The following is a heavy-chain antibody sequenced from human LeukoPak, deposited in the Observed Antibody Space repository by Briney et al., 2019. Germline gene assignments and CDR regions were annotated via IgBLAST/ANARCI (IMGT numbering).Heavy chain of an antibody. CDR1: GFTFSSYG. D-gene: IGHD2-15*01. J-gene: IGHJ5*02. Sequence: PGGSLRLSCAASGFTFSSYGMHWVRQAPGKGLEWVALISYDGSNKYYADSVKGRFTISRDNSKNTLYLQMNSLRAEDTAVYYCAREGGHCSGGSCYSAVGYNWFDPWGQGTLVTVSS. CDR2: ISYDGSNK. V-gene: IGHV3-30*03. CDR3: AREGGHCSGGSCYSAVGYNWFDP.